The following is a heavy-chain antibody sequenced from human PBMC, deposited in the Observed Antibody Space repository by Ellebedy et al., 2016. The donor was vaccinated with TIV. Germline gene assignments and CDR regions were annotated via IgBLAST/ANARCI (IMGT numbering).Heavy chain of an antibody. Sequence: GESLKISCAASGFSFRSYWMSRVRQAPGKGLEWVANIYQDGSDEYYVDSVKGRFTISRDNDNKALFLQMNSLRVEDTAVYYCARRGSYGDYAVQINSWFDPWGQGTLVTVSS. CDR3: ARRGSYGDYAVQINSWFDP. J-gene: IGHJ5*02. D-gene: IGHD4-17*01. CDR1: GFSFRSYW. CDR2: IYQDGSDE. V-gene: IGHV3-7*01.